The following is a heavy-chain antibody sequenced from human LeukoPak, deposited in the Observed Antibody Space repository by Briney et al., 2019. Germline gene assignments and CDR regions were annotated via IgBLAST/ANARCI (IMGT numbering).Heavy chain of an antibody. CDR3: ARDFNGYNKYYSYYYYLDV. CDR1: GYSISSGYY. V-gene: IGHV4-38-2*02. D-gene: IGHD5-24*01. CDR2: LHHDGST. Sequence: SETLSLTCTVSGYSISSGYYCGWIRQPPGKGLEWIGSLHHDGSTYYNPSLKSRVSISVDTSKNQFSLRLSSVTAADTAVYYCARDFNGYNKYYSYYYYLDVWGKGTTVTVSS. J-gene: IGHJ6*03.